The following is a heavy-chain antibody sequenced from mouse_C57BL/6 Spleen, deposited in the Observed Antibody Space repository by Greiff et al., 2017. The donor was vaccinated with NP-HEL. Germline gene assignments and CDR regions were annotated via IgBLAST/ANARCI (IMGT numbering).Heavy chain of an antibody. CDR1: GYTFTDYY. Sequence: VQLQQSGAELVKPGASVKISCKASGYTFTDYYINWVKQGPGQGLEWIGKIGPGSGSTYYNEKFKGKATLTADKSSSTAYMQLSSLTSEDSAVYFCATYGSRGYFDYWGQGTTLTVSS. D-gene: IGHD1-1*01. J-gene: IGHJ2*01. CDR3: ATYGSRGYFDY. CDR2: IGPGSGST. V-gene: IGHV1-77*01.